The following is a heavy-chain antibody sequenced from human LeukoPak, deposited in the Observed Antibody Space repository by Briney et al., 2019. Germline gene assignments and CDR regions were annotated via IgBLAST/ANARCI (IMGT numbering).Heavy chain of an antibody. CDR2: ISGSGGST. CDR1: GFTFSSYA. CDR3: AKARPIVVVQAAQPWEAFDI. J-gene: IGHJ3*02. D-gene: IGHD2-2*01. Sequence: PGRSLRLSCAASGFTFSSYAMSWVRQAPGKGLEWVSAISGSGGSTYYADSVNGRFTISRDNSKNTLYLQMNRMRAEDTAVYYCAKARPIVVVQAAQPWEAFDIWGQGTMVTVSS. V-gene: IGHV3-23*01.